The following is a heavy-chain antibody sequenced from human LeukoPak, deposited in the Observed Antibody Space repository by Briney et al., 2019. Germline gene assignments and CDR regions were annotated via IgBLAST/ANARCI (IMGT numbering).Heavy chain of an antibody. D-gene: IGHD5-12*01. Sequence: SLRLYCAASGFTFSSYAMSWVRQAPGKGLEWVSAISGSGGSTYYTDSVKGRFTISRDNSKNTLYLQMNSLRAEDTAVYYCARGGYSGYAIWLEGHAFDIWGQGTMVTVSS. CDR1: GFTFSSYA. CDR2: ISGSGGST. CDR3: ARGGYSGYAIWLEGHAFDI. V-gene: IGHV3-23*01. J-gene: IGHJ3*02.